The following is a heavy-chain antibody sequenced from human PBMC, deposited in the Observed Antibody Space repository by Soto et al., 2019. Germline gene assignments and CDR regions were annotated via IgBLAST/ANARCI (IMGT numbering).Heavy chain of an antibody. V-gene: IGHV3-23*01. CDR2: ISGSGGST. Sequence: EVQLLESGGGLVQPGGSLRLSCAASRFTFSSYAMSWVRQAPGKGLEWVSGISGSGGSTYYADSLKGRFTISRDNSKNTLYLQMNSLRDEDTAVYYCAIVKGLYDYWGQGTLVTVSS. CDR1: RFTFSSYA. CDR3: AIVKGLYDY. J-gene: IGHJ4*02. D-gene: IGHD2-8*01.